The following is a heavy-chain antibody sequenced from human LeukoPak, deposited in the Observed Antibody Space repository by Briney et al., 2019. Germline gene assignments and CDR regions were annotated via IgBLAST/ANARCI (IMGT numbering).Heavy chain of an antibody. CDR1: GRSIIGYH. Sequence: SETLSLTCALFGRSIIGYHWNGTRQSPGKGLEWIGEINHSGSANYNPSFNSRVTISLDTSKNQFSLELRSVTAADTAVYYCARDPTTVVSVPYYFDDWGQGTLVTVSS. V-gene: IGHV4-34*01. CDR2: INHSGSA. D-gene: IGHD4-23*01. J-gene: IGHJ4*02. CDR3: ARDPTTVVSVPYYFDD.